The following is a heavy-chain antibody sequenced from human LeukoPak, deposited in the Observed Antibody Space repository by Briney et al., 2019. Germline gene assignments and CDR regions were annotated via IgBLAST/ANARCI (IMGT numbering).Heavy chain of an antibody. CDR3: ARGNYLDYYYYYMDV. CDR2: INWNGGST. Sequence: GGSLRLSCAASGFTFSSYSMSWVRQAPGKGLEWVSGINWNGGSTGYADSVKGRFTISRDNAKNSLYLQMNSLRAEDTALYYCARGNYLDYYYYYMDVWGKGTTVTVSS. CDR1: GFTFSSYS. V-gene: IGHV3-20*04. D-gene: IGHD2/OR15-2a*01. J-gene: IGHJ6*03.